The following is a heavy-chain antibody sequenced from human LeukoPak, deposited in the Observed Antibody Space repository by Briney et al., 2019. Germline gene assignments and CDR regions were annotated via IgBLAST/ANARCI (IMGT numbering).Heavy chain of an antibody. V-gene: IGHV1-18*04. CDR3: ARDPLRSSWSTYNNAMDV. J-gene: IGHJ6*02. CDR1: GYSFTSYA. Sequence: ASVKVSCKASGYSFTSYAINWVRQAPGQGLEWMGWTSAYNGNTEFAQKVQGRVTMTTDASTSTAYMELVSLTSDDTAVYYCARDPLRSSWSTYNNAMDVWGQGTSVTVS. CDR2: TSAYNGNT. D-gene: IGHD6-13*01.